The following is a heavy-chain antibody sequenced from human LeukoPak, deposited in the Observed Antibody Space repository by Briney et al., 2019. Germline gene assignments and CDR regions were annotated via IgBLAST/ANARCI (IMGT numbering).Heavy chain of an antibody. Sequence: SETLSLTCAVSGGSISSSNWWSWVRQPPGKGLEWIGEIYHSGSTNYNPSLKSRVTISVDKSKNQFSLKLSSVTAADMAVYYCARRTYSYGPFDYWGQGTLVTVSS. CDR2: IYHSGST. J-gene: IGHJ4*02. D-gene: IGHD5-18*01. CDR1: GGSISSSNW. V-gene: IGHV4-4*02. CDR3: ARRTYSYGPFDY.